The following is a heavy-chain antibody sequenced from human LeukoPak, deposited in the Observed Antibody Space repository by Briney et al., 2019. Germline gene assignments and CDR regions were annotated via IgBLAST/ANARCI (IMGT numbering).Heavy chain of an antibody. CDR2: ISFDGSST. CDR3: ARGFYGAGSYSSDY. CDR1: GFTFSRYP. Sequence: GGSLRLSCAASGFTFSRYPMHWVRQAPGKGLQWVAVISFDGSSTYYADAVKGRFTISRDNSRNRLFVQMNSLTPEDTGVYYCARGFYGAGSYSSDYWGQGTLVTVSS. J-gene: IGHJ4*02. V-gene: IGHV3-30-3*01. D-gene: IGHD3-10*01.